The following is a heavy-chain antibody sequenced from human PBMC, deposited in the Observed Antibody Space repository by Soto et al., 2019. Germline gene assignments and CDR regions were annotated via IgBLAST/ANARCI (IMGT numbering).Heavy chain of an antibody. CDR1: GFTFNRYA. CDR2: ISGSGGST. Sequence: EVQLLESGGGLVQPGGSLRLSCAASGFTFNRYAMSLVRQAPGKGLEWVSTISGSGGSTYYADSVQGRFSISRDNSKNTLSLQVNSLRDEDTAVYYCAKAGGSGSYYEEREYYFDYWGQGTLVTVSS. J-gene: IGHJ4*02. D-gene: IGHD3-10*01. CDR3: AKAGGSGSYYEEREYYFDY. V-gene: IGHV3-23*01.